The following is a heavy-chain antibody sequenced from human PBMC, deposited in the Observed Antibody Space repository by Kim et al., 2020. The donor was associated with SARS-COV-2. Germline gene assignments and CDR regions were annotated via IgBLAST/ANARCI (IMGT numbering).Heavy chain of an antibody. V-gene: IGHV4-34*01. Sequence: YNPSLKSRVTISVDTSKNQFSLKLSSVTPADTAVYYCASGYYYGSGTLDYWGQGTLVTVSS. J-gene: IGHJ4*02. D-gene: IGHD3-10*01. CDR3: ASGYYYGSGTLDY.